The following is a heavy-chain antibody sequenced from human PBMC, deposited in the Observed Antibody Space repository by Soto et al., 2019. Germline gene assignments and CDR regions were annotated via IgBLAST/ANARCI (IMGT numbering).Heavy chain of an antibody. CDR1: GGSISSGGYS. Sequence: KPSEILSLTCAGSGGSISSGGYSWTWIRQPPGKGLEWVGHTYHTGTAYYSPSLKSRVTISVDTSKNQFSLKLSSVTAADTAVYYCARDPDSSWGQGTLVIVSS. CDR2: TYHTGTA. D-gene: IGHD2-21*01. CDR3: ARDPDSS. V-gene: IGHV4-30-2*01. J-gene: IGHJ5*02.